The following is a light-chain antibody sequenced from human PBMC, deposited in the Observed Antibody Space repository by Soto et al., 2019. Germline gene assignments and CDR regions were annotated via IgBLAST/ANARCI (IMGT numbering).Light chain of an antibody. Sequence: SYELTQPPSVSVAPGKTATISCGGNNIGHKVGHWSQQKPGQAPIMVIYFDKDRPSGIPERFSGSNSGNTATLTIARVEAGDEADYYCQVWDTHTDHRGLGGGTKLPV. V-gene: IGLV3-21*04. CDR3: QVWDTHTDHRG. J-gene: IGLJ3*02. CDR1: NIGHKV. CDR2: FDK.